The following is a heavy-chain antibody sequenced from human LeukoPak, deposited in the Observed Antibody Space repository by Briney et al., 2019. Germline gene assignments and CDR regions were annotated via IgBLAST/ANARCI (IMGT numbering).Heavy chain of an antibody. Sequence: SETLSLTCAVSGGSISSGGYSWSWIEQPPGKGLEWIGYIYHSGSTYYNPSLKSRVTISVDRSKNQFSLKLNSVTAADTAVYYCARGSAYGVHFNYWGQGTLVTVSS. CDR3: ARGSAYGVHFNY. V-gene: IGHV4-30-2*01. D-gene: IGHD4-17*01. J-gene: IGHJ4*02. CDR2: IYHSGST. CDR1: GGSISSGGYS.